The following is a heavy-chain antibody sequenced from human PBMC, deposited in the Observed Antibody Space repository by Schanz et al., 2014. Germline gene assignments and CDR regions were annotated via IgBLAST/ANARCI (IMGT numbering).Heavy chain of an antibody. Sequence: VQLVASGGGVVQPGRSLRLSCAASGFAFSVYGMHWVRQAPGKGPEWVAVIWSDGSTKYYADSVKGRFTISRDNSKNTLYLQMNSLRAEDTAVYYCAKDPSHGDYDYYFDYWGQGTLVTVSS. CDR3: AKDPSHGDYDYYFDY. CDR1: GFAFSVYG. V-gene: IGHV3-33*06. J-gene: IGHJ4*02. D-gene: IGHD3-22*01. CDR2: IWSDGSTK.